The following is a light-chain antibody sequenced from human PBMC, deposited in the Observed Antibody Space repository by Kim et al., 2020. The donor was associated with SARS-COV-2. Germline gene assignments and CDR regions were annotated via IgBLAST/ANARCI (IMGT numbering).Light chain of an antibody. J-gene: IGLJ2*01. V-gene: IGLV3-1*01. Sequence: VPPRQTASSTGSGDELGGNYASWFKQKPGQSPLLVIHDHDRRPSGIPERFSGTNSGNTATLTITGTQAIDEADYYCQAWDISTVIFGGGTQLTVL. CDR2: DHD. CDR3: QAWDISTVI. CDR1: ELGGNY.